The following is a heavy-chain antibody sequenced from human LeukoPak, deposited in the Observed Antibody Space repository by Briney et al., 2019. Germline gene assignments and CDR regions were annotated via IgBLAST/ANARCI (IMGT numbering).Heavy chain of an antibody. D-gene: IGHD5-18*01. V-gene: IGHV1-69*13. CDR1: GGTFSSYA. CDR2: IIPIFGTA. J-gene: IGHJ5*02. Sequence: AASVKVSCKASGGTFSSYAISWVRQAPGQGLEWMGGIIPIFGTANYAQKFQGRVTITADESTSTAYMEPSSLRSEDTAVYYCARLKYSYGYWFDPWGQGTLVTVSS. CDR3: ARLKYSYGYWFDP.